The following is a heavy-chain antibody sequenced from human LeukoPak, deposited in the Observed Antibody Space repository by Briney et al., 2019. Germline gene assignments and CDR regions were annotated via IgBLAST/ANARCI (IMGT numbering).Heavy chain of an antibody. D-gene: IGHD5-18*01. Sequence: GGSLRLSCAVSGFTFSSYAMSWVGQAPGKGLEWVSAISGSGGSTYYAASVKGWFTLSRDNSKHTLYLQMNSLRAQDTAVYYCATGGGYSYGYKRDYFDYWGQGTLVTVSS. CDR3: ATGGGYSYGYKRDYFDY. CDR1: GFTFSSYA. V-gene: IGHV3-23*01. CDR2: ISGSGGST. J-gene: IGHJ4*02.